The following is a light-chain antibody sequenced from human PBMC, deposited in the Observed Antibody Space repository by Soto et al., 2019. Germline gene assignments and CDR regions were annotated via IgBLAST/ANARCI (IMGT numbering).Light chain of an antibody. CDR3: QSYDSSLSGSV. CDR2: GNS. J-gene: IGLJ3*02. Sequence: QSVLTQPPSVSGAPGQRVTISCTGSSSNIGAGYDVHWYQPLPGTAPKLLIYGNSNRPSGVPDRFSGSKSGTSASLAITGLQAEDEADYACQSYDSSLSGSVFGGGTTVTVL. V-gene: IGLV1-40*01. CDR1: SSNIGAGYD.